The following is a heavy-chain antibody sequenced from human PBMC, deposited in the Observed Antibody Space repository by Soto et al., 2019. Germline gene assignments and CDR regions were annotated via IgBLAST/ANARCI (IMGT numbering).Heavy chain of an antibody. CDR3: ARPMVRGVISAFDI. CDR1: GCTFTSYA. Sequence: SMLVSCTNLGCTFTSYAKHWVRKAPGQSLVLMGGINAGNRNTKYSQKFQGRVTITRDTYASTAYMELSSLRSEDTAVYYCARPMVRGVISAFDIWGQGTMVTVSS. D-gene: IGHD3-10*01. J-gene: IGHJ3*02. V-gene: IGHV1-3*01. CDR2: INAGNRNT.